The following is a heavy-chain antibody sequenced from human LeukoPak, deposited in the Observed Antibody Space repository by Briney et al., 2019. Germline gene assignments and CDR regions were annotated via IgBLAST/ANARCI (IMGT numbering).Heavy chain of an antibody. CDR1: GFTFSSYG. Sequence: PGGSLRLSCAASGFTFSSYGMHWVRQAPGKGLEWVAVVSYDGSDEQYADSVKGRFTISRDNSKNTLYLQMNSLRVEDTAVYYCAKDRFYSNYRYFDYWGQGTLVTVSS. D-gene: IGHD4-11*01. CDR2: VSYDGSDE. J-gene: IGHJ4*02. V-gene: IGHV3-30*18. CDR3: AKDRFYSNYRYFDY.